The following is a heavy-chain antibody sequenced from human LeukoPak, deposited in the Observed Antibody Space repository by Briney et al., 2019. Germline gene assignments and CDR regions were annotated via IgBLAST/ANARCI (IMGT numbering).Heavy chain of an antibody. D-gene: IGHD1-20*01. CDR2: FDPEDGET. V-gene: IGHV1-24*01. CDR1: GYTLTELS. J-gene: IGHJ3*02. Sequence: GASVKDSCKVSGYTLTELSMHWVRQAPGKGLEWMGGFDPEDGETIYAQKFQGRVTMTEDTSTDTAYMELSSLRSEDTAVYYCATARITGTFDAFDIWGQGTMVTVSS. CDR3: ATARITGTFDAFDI.